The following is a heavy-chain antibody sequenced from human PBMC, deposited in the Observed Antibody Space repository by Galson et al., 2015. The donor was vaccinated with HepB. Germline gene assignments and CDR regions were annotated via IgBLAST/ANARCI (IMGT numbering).Heavy chain of an antibody. CDR3: AKDLGVASSGIVY. Sequence: SLRLSCAASGLTFSSYAMTWVRQAPGKGLEWVSAISDGGDSTYYADSVKGRFTISRDNSKNTLYLQMNSLRAEDTAVYYCAKDLGVASSGIVYWGQGTLVTVSS. D-gene: IGHD6-13*01. J-gene: IGHJ4*02. V-gene: IGHV3-23*01. CDR1: GLTFSSYA. CDR2: ISDGGDST.